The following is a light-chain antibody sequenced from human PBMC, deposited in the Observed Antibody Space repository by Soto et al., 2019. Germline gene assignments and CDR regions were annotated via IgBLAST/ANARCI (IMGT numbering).Light chain of an antibody. J-gene: IGLJ2*01. CDR1: NSGSKS. CDR3: QVWDSSSDHHVV. V-gene: IGLV3-21*02. CDR2: DDS. Sequence: SSELTQPPSVSVAPGQTARITCGGNNSGSKSVHWYQQKPGQAPVLVVYDDSDRPSGLPERFSGSNSGNTATLTIRRVEAGDEADYYCQVWDSSSDHHVVFGGGTKLTVL.